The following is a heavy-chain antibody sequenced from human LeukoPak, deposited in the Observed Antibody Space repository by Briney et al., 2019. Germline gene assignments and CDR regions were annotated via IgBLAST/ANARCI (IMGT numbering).Heavy chain of an antibody. CDR1: GYTFTSYA. CDR3: ARGALDAFDI. CDR2: INAGNGNT. J-gene: IGHJ3*02. D-gene: IGHD3-10*01. Sequence: GASVKVSCKVSGYTFTSYAMHWVRQAPGQRLEWMGWINAGNGNTKYSQKFQGRVTITRDTSASTAYMELSRLRSDDTAVYYCARGALDAFDIWGQGTMVTVSS. V-gene: IGHV1-3*01.